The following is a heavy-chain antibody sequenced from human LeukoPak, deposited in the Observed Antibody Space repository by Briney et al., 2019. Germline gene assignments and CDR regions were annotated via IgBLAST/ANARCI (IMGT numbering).Heavy chain of an antibody. CDR3: ARSRGAGPAAYFDY. J-gene: IGHJ4*02. V-gene: IGHV3-23*01. D-gene: IGHD6-19*01. Sequence: GGSLRLSCAASGFTFSSYAMSWVRQAPGKGLEWVSAISGSGGSTYYADSVKGRFTISRDNSKNTLYLQMNSLRAEDTAVYYCARSRGAGPAAYFDYWGQGTLITVSS. CDR2: ISGSGGST. CDR1: GFTFSSYA.